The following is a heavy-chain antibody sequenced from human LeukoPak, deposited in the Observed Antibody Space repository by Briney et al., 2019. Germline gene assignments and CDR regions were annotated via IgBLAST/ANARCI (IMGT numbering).Heavy chain of an antibody. V-gene: IGHV1-69*05. D-gene: IGHD2/OR15-2a*01. CDR3: ASPSALISTDYYYYYMDV. CDR2: IIPIFGTA. J-gene: IGHJ6*03. Sequence: SVKVSCKASGGTFSNYAISWVRQAPGQGLEWMGGIIPIFGTANYAQKFQGRVTITTDESTSTAYMELSSLRSEDTAVYYCASPSALISTDYYYYYMDVWGKGTTVTVSS. CDR1: GGTFSNYA.